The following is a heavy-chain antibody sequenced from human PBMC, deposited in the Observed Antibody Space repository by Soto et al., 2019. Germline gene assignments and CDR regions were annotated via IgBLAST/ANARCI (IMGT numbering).Heavy chain of an antibody. D-gene: IGHD3-22*01. CDR3: ASLEYYYDSSGYYSAFDY. V-gene: IGHV4-30-4*01. Sequence: QVQLQESGPGLVKPSQTLSLTYTVSGGSISSGDYYWSWVRQPPGKGLEWIGYIYYSGSTYYNPSLKSRVTISVDTSKNPFSLKLSSVTAADTAVYYCASLEYYYDSSGYYSAFDYWGQGTLVTVSS. CDR2: IYYSGST. J-gene: IGHJ4*02. CDR1: GGSISSGDYY.